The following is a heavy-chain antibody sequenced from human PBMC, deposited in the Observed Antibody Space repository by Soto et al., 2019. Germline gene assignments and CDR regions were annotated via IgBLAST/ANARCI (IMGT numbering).Heavy chain of an antibody. Sequence: QVQLQESGPGLVKPSETLSLTCTVSGGSISSYYWIRQPPGKGLEWIGYIYYSGSTNYNPSLKSRVTISVDTFKNQFSLKLSSVTAADTAVYYCAGEDCSGRSGSYALDYWGQGTLVTVSS. CDR2: IYYSGST. D-gene: IGHD2-15*01. J-gene: IGHJ4*02. CDR3: AGEDCSGRSGSYALDY. V-gene: IGHV4-59*01. CDR1: GGSISSYY.